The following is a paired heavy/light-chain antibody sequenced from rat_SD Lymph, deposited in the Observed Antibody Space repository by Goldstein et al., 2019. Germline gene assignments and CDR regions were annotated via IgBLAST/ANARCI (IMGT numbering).Light chain of an antibody. CDR1: QNINRY. Sequence: DIQMTQSPSFLSASVGDRVTINCKASQNINRYLNWYQQKLGEAPKLLIYNANSLQTGIPSRFSGSGSGTDFTLTISSLQPEDVATYFCLQHNSWPRTFGGGTKLELK. J-gene: IGKJ1*01. CDR3: LQHNSWPRT. V-gene: IGKV22S4*01. CDR2: NAN.
Heavy chain of an antibody. V-gene: IGHV5-62*01. CDR2: ISSSSGT. Sequence: VQLVESGGGLVQPGKSLKLSCSASGFTFSSYGMHWIRQAPGKGLDWVAYISSSSGTVYADAVKGRFTISRDNAKNTLYLQLNSLKSEDTAIYYCARRGATEADYWGQGVMVTVSS. CDR3: ARRGATEADY. J-gene: IGHJ2*01. CDR1: GFTFSSYG. D-gene: IGHD1-11*01.